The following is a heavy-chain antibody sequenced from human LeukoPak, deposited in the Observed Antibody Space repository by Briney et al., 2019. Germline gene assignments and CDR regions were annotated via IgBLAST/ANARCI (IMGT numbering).Heavy chain of an antibody. D-gene: IGHD2-2*01. Sequence: SETLSLTCTVSGGSISSYYLSWIRQPAGKGLEWIGRIYSRGTTYNPSLKSRVTISVDTSKNQFSLKLSSVTAADTAVYYCGSSTTLYNWFDPWGQGALVTVSS. CDR2: IYSRGT. J-gene: IGHJ5*02. CDR1: GGSISSYY. V-gene: IGHV4-4*07. CDR3: GSSTTLYNWFDP.